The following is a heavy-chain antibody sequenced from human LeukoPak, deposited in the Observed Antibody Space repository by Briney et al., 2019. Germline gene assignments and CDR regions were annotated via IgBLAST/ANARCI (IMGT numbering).Heavy chain of an antibody. Sequence: GGSLRLSCSASGFTFSSYAMHWVRQAPGKGLEYVSAISSNGGSTYYADSVKGRFTISGDNSKNTLYLQMSSLRAEDTAVYYCVNELGGKFDYWGQGTLVTVSS. V-gene: IGHV3-64D*09. CDR3: VNELGGKFDY. CDR2: ISSNGGST. D-gene: IGHD4-23*01. CDR1: GFTFSSYA. J-gene: IGHJ4*02.